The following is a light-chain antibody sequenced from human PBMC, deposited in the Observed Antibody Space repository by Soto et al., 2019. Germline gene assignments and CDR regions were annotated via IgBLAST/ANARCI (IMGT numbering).Light chain of an antibody. V-gene: IGKV3-15*01. CDR1: QSVYSN. J-gene: IGKJ2*01. Sequence: EILMTQSPATLSVSPGERATLSCRASQSVYSNLAWYQQKPGQAPKLLIYGASTRATGIPARFSGSGSGTEFTLPISSLPSEDSAVYYCQQYNNCPPYTFGQGTKLKIK. CDR3: QQYNNCPPYT. CDR2: GAS.